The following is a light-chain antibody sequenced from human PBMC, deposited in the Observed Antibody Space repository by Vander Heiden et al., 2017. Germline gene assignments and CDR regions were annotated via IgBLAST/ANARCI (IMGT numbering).Light chain of an antibody. CDR3: QVGDSSSDDRE. Sequence: SSVLTQPPSVSVAPGQTARMTCGGKNTGLKSVAWYSQKPGQAPVLVVYNDGDRPSGIPERFTGSNSGNTATMTISRVEAGDEADYYCQVGDSSSDDREFGGGTKLTVL. J-gene: IGLJ2*01. V-gene: IGLV3-21*02. CDR1: NTGLKS. CDR2: NDG.